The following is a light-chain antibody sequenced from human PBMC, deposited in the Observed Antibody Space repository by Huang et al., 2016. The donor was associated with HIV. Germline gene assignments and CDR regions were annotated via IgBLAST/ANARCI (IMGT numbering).Light chain of an antibody. J-gene: IGKJ4*01. CDR1: QTIGTY. CDR2: DGS. CDR3: QQRRSWPLT. Sequence: EVVLTQSPPTLSLFPGETATLACRAGQTIGTYVAWYQQRPGQGPRLLIYDGSNRAAGVPARISGAGSGTTFTLSISGLESEDFGVYYCQQRRSWPLTFGGGTKVEV. V-gene: IGKV3-11*01.